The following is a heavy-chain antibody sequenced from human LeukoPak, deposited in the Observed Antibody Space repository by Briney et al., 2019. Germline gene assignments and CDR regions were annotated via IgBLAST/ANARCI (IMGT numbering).Heavy chain of an antibody. V-gene: IGHV1-8*01. J-gene: IGHJ4*02. CDR1: GYTFTSYD. CDR3: ASGLLWFGESMEGFDY. CDR2: MNPNSGNT. D-gene: IGHD3-10*01. Sequence: ASVKVSCKASGYTFTSYDINWVRQATGQGLEWMGWMNPNSGNTGYAQKFQGRVTMTRNTSISTAYMELSSLRSDDTAVYYCASGLLWFGESMEGFDYWGQGTLVTVSS.